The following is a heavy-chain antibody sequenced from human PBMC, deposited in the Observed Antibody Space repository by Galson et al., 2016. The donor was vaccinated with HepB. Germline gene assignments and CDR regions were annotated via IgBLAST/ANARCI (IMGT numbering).Heavy chain of an antibody. Sequence: SLRLSCAASGFTFSNSWIHWVRQAPGKGLVWVSHINSDGSRTIYADSVKGRFTISRDNAKNTVYLQINSLRDEDTAVYYCARDSGYTIDYWGQGALVTVSS. D-gene: IGHD6-13*01. V-gene: IGHV3-74*01. J-gene: IGHJ4*02. CDR1: GFTFSNSW. CDR2: INSDGSRT. CDR3: ARDSGYTIDY.